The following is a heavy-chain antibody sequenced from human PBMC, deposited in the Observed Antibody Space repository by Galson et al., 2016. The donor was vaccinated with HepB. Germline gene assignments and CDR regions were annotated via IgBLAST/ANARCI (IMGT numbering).Heavy chain of an antibody. J-gene: IGHJ4*02. CDR3: ARDTYFTYCSTTSCYMVY. CDR1: GFTFSTYA. D-gene: IGHD2-2*02. Sequence: SLRLSCAASGFTFSTYAMHWVRQAPGKGLEWVALISYDGNNKYYADSVKGRFTISRDNSKNTLYLQTNSLRPEDTAVYYSARDTYFTYCSTTSCYMVYWGQGTLVTVSS. V-gene: IGHV3-30-3*01. CDR2: ISYDGNNK.